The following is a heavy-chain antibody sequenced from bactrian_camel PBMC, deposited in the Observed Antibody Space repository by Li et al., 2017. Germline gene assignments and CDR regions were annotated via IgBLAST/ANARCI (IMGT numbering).Heavy chain of an antibody. Sequence: DVQLVESGGGAVQSGGSLKLSCSVRYTYCLGWFRQSPGKEREGVAGMREDGRTMYADSVKGRFTISHDNAKNSVDLQMNSLKPDDTAVYYCAATGQMLSVAGCRTQGTQVTVS. D-gene: IGHD1*01. J-gene: IGHJ4*01. CDR1: YTYC. V-gene: IGHV3S66*01. CDR2: MREDGRT.